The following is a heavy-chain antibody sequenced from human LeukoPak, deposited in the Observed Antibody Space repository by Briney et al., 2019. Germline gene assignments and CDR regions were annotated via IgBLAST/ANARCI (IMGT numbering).Heavy chain of an antibody. CDR1: GFNFDIYW. D-gene: IGHD3-10*01. J-gene: IGHJ6*02. V-gene: IGHV3-7*01. CDR3: ADARGTIVRGVYYYYSGPDA. CDR2: IKQDGSDN. Sequence: GGSLRLSCAASGFNFDIYWMSWVRQAPGKGLEWVANIKQDGSDNYHVDSVRGRFTISRDNGNNILYLQINSLRAEDTAVYYCADARGTIVRGVYYYYSGPDAWGQGTTVTVSS.